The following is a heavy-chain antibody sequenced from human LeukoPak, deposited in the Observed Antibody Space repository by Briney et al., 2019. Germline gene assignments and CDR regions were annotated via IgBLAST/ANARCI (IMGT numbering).Heavy chain of an antibody. D-gene: IGHD3-10*01. CDR1: GGSFSGYY. Sequence: PSETLSLTCAVYGGSFSGYYWSWIRQPPGKGLEWIGEINHSGSTNYNPSLKSRVTISVDTSKNQFSLKLSSVTAADTAVYYCAREPLNYGLDAFDIWGQGTMVTVSS. V-gene: IGHV4-34*01. J-gene: IGHJ3*02. CDR2: INHSGST. CDR3: AREPLNYGLDAFDI.